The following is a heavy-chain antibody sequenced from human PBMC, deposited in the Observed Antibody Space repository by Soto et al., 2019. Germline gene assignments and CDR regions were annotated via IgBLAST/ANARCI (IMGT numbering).Heavy chain of an antibody. CDR2: LSSSGTYI. D-gene: IGHD2-2*01. CDR1: GFTFNKYY. Sequence: EVQLVESGGGLVKPGGSLRLSCAASGFTFNKYYMNWVRQAPGKGLEWVSSLSSSGTYIYYADSVNGRFTISTDNCKYSLYLQMNSLRAVDTAVYYCARGALCSSSNCFGSGGFDIWGQGTMVTVSS. CDR3: ARGALCSSSNCFGSGGFDI. V-gene: IGHV3-21*01. J-gene: IGHJ3*02.